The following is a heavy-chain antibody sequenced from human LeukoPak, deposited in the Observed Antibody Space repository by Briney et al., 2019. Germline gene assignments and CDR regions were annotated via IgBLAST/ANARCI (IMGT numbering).Heavy chain of an antibody. CDR3: ARVAYGNNATPFDH. CDR2: INPNSGDT. Sequence: GASVKVSCKASGYIFTDYYIHWVRQAPGQGPEWMGRINPNSGDTDSAQKFQGRVTMTRVTSITTVYMEMRRLTSDDTAVYYCARVAYGNNATPFDHWGQGTLSSSP. V-gene: IGHV1-2*06. CDR1: GYIFTDYY. D-gene: IGHD4-11*01. J-gene: IGHJ4*02.